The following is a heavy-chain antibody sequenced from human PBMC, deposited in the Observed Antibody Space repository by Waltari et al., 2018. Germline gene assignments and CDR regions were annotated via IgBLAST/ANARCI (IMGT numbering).Heavy chain of an antibody. V-gene: IGHV1-69*12. CDR1: GGTFSSYA. CDR2: IIPIFGPA. CDR3: ARREYYYDSSGYYRYNWFDP. Sequence: QVQLVQSGAEVKKPGSSVKVSCKASGGTFSSYAISWVRQAPGQGLEWMGGIIPIFGPANDAQKCQGRVTITANESTSTAYMELSSLRSEDTAVYYCARREYYYDSSGYYRYNWFDPWGQGTLVTVSS. J-gene: IGHJ5*02. D-gene: IGHD3-22*01.